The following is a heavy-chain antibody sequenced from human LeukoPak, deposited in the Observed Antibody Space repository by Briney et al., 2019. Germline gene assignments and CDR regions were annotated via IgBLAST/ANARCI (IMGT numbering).Heavy chain of an antibody. CDR3: AKDEGYKASGVPFGY. J-gene: IGHJ4*02. D-gene: IGHD5-18*01. CDR2: IRQDGITK. V-gene: IGHV3-7*03. Sequence: GGSLRLSCETSGFTFTTYWMSWVRQAPGKGLEWVANIRQDGITKYYADSVKGRFTVSRDNSKNTLYLQMNSLRAEDTAVYYCAKDEGYKASGVPFGYWGQGTLVTVSS. CDR1: GFTFTTYW.